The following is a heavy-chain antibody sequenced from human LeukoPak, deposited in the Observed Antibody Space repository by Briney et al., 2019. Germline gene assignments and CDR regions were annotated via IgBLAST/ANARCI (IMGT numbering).Heavy chain of an antibody. V-gene: IGHV3-21*01. Sequence: GGSLRLSCAASGFPLSSNSMNWVRQAPGKGLEWVSFISSSSSYIYYADSVKGRFTISRDNAKNSLYLQMNSLRVEDTAVYYCARGKGDGWYPFDYWGQGTLVTVSS. J-gene: IGHJ4*02. D-gene: IGHD6-19*01. CDR3: ARGKGDGWYPFDY. CDR1: GFPLSSNS. CDR2: ISSSSSYI.